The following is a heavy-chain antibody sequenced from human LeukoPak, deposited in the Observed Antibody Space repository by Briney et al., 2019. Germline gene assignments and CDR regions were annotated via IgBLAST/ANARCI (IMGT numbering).Heavy chain of an antibody. CDR2: IYTSGST. Sequence: GSLRLSCAASGFTFSDYYWSWIRQPAGKGLEWIGRIYTSGSTNYNPSLKSRVTISVDTSKNQFSLKLSSVTAADTAVYYCARGVGAPSFDYWGQGTLVTVSS. V-gene: IGHV4-4*07. CDR1: GFTFSDYY. CDR3: ARGVGAPSFDY. D-gene: IGHD1-26*01. J-gene: IGHJ4*02.